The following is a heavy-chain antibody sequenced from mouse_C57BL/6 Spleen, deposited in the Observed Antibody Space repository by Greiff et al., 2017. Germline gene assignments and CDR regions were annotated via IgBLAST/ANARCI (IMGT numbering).Heavy chain of an antibody. CDR3: TTSGYDVGY. CDR2: IDPENGDT. J-gene: IGHJ2*01. Sequence: VQLKESGAELVRPGASVKLSCTASGFNIKDDYMHWVKQRPEQGLEWIGWIDPENGDTEYASKFQGKATITADTSSNTAYLQLSSLTSEDTAVYYCTTSGYDVGYWGQGTTLTVSS. D-gene: IGHD2-2*01. CDR1: GFNIKDDY. V-gene: IGHV14-4*01.